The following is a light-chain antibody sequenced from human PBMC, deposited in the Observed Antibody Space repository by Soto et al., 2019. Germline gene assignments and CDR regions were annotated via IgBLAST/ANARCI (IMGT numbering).Light chain of an antibody. V-gene: IGLV4-69*01. CDR3: QTWGTGIVI. CDR2: VNSDGSH. Sequence: QSVLTQSPSASASLGASVKLTCTLSSGHNNYAIAWHQQQPEKGPRYLMKVNSDGSHSKGDGIPDRFSGSSSGAERYLTISSLQSDDEADYYCQTWGTGIVIFGGGTQLTVL. CDR1: SGHNNYA. J-gene: IGLJ2*01.